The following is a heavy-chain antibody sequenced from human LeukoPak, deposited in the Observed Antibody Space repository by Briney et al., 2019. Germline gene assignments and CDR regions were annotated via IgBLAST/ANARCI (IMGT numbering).Heavy chain of an antibody. Sequence: GGSLRLSCAASGFTFSSYAMSWVRQAPGKGLEWVSTISGGGGTTYYADSVKGRFTISRDNSKNTLYLQMNSLRAEDTAVYYCAKWAWQQLANWGQGTLVTVSS. D-gene: IGHD6-13*01. J-gene: IGHJ4*02. CDR1: GFTFSSYA. CDR3: AKWAWQQLAN. V-gene: IGHV3-23*01. CDR2: ISGGGGTT.